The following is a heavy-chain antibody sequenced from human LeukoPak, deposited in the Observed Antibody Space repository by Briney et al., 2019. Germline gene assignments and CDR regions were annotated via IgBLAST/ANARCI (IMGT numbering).Heavy chain of an antibody. Sequence: GGSLRLSCAASGFTFSSYGMHWVRQAPGKGLEWVAFIRYDGSNKYYADSVKGRFTISRDNSKNTLYLQMNSLRAEDTAVYYCAKSQGEQVDTAMFDYWGQGTLVTVSS. CDR1: GFTFSSYG. V-gene: IGHV3-30*02. J-gene: IGHJ4*02. CDR3: AKSQGEQVDTAMFDY. D-gene: IGHD5-18*01. CDR2: IRYDGSNK.